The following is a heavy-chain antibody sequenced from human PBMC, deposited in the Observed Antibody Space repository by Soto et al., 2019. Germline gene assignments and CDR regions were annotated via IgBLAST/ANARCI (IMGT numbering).Heavy chain of an antibody. CDR2: IYYSGST. D-gene: IGHD4-17*01. CDR1: GGSISSSDYY. V-gene: IGHV4-39*01. CDR3: ARHLHYGGNTFWDY. J-gene: IGHJ4*02. Sequence: SETLSLTCTVSGGSISSSDYYWGWIRQPPGKGLEWIGSIYYSGSTYYNPSLKSRVTISVDTSKNQFSLKLSSVTAADTAVYYCARHLHYGGNTFWDYWGQGTLVT.